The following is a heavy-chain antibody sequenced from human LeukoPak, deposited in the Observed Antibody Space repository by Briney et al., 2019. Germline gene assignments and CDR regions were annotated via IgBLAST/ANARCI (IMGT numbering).Heavy chain of an antibody. Sequence: MTSETLSLTCTVSGYSISSGYYWGWIRQPPGKGLEWIGSIYHSGSTYYNPSLKSRVTISVDTSKNQFSLKLSSVTAADTAVYYCARGGYDYPFDYWGQGTLVTVSS. CDR1: GYSISSGYY. CDR2: IYHSGST. V-gene: IGHV4-38-2*02. J-gene: IGHJ4*02. D-gene: IGHD5-12*01. CDR3: ARGGYDYPFDY.